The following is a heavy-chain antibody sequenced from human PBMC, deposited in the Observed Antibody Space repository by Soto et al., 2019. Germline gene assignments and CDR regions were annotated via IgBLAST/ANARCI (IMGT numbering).Heavy chain of an antibody. CDR2: INSGASTT. D-gene: IGHD6-19*01. Sequence: PGGSLRLSCAASGFTFSSYAMSWVSQAPGKGLVWVSRINSGASTTNYADSVKGRFTISRDNAKNTLYLQMDSLTAEDTAVYYCARGPSGWFGYDYWGQGTLVTVSS. J-gene: IGHJ4*02. CDR1: GFTFSSYA. V-gene: IGHV3-74*01. CDR3: ARGPSGWFGYDY.